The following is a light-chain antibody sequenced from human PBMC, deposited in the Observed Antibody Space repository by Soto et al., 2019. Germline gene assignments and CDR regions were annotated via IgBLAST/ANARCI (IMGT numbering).Light chain of an antibody. CDR1: QNVNTN. CDR2: GAS. Sequence: EIVMTQSPATLSVSPGERATLSCRASQNVNTNLAWYQQKPGQAPRLLIYGASTRATGIPARFSGSGSGTEFTLTISSLQSEDFAFYYCQQYNNWPYTFGQGTKLEIK. J-gene: IGKJ2*01. V-gene: IGKV3-15*01. CDR3: QQYNNWPYT.